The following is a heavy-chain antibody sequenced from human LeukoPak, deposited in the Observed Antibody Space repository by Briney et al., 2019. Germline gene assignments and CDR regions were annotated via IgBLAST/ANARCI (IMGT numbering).Heavy chain of an antibody. J-gene: IGHJ1*01. Sequence: SETLSLTCAVYGGSFSGYYWSWIRQPPGKGLEWIGEINHSGSSNYNPSLKSRVTISVDTSKDQFSLKLSSVTAADTAVYYCARGEDGDYYFQHWGQGTLVTVSS. V-gene: IGHV4-34*01. D-gene: IGHD4-17*01. CDR2: INHSGSS. CDR1: GGSFSGYY. CDR3: ARGEDGDYYFQH.